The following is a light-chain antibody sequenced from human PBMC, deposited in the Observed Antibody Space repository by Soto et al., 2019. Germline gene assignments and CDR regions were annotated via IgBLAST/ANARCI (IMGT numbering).Light chain of an antibody. V-gene: IGKV3-15*01. CDR1: QSVSSN. CDR3: QQFNNWPLT. Sequence: EIVMTQSPATLSVPPGERATLSCRASQSVSSNLAWYQQKPGQAPRLLIYGASTLATGVPARFSGSGSGTEFTLTISSLQSEDFAVYYCQQFNNWPLTFGGGTKVEIK. J-gene: IGKJ4*01. CDR2: GAS.